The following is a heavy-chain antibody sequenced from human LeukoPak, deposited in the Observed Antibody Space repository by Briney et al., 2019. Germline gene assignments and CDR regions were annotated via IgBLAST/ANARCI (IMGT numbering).Heavy chain of an antibody. CDR1: GFTFSNYP. D-gene: IGHD6-6*01. J-gene: IGHJ6*03. Sequence: GGSLRLSCAASGFTFSNYPMGWVRQAPGKGLEWLSAIGEEKSDSWTKSADSVKGRFTISRDNSKNTLYLQMNSLRAEDTAVYYCARDLSSSGGYYYYYYMDVWGKGTTVTVSS. CDR2: IGEEKSDSWT. V-gene: IGHV3-23*01. CDR3: ARDLSSSGGYYYYYYMDV.